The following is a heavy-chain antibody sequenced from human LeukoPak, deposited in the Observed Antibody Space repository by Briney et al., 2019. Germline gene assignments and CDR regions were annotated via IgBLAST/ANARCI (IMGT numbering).Heavy chain of an antibody. V-gene: IGHV3-48*02. CDR1: GFIFSSYT. J-gene: IGHJ4*02. CDR2: IGGSSSTI. Sequence: GGSLRLSCAASGFIFSSYTMNWVRQAPGKGLEWVSYIGGSSSTIYYADSVKGRFTISRDNAKNTLYLQMNSLRDEDTAVYYCARVRFYYDSSGYGFFDYWGQGALVTVSP. CDR3: ARVRFYYDSSGYGFFDY. D-gene: IGHD3-22*01.